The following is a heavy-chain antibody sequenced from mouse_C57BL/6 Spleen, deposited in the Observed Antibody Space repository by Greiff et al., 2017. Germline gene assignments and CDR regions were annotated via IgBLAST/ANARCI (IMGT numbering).Heavy chain of an antibody. CDR2: ISSGSSTI. V-gene: IGHV5-17*01. CDR1: GFTFSDYG. Sequence: EVQVVESGGGLVKPGGSLKLSCAASGFTFSDYGMHWVRQAPEKGLEWVAYISSGSSTIYYADTVKGRFTISRDNAKNTLFLQMTSLRSEDTAMYYCARLGPEAYWGQGTLVTVSA. J-gene: IGHJ3*01. D-gene: IGHD4-1*01. CDR3: ARLGPEAY.